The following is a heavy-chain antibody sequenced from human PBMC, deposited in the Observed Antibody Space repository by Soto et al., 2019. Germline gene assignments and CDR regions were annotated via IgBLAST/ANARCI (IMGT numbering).Heavy chain of an antibody. CDR3: ARGRDVFVWFGDLRVPLNWLDP. V-gene: IGHV1-8*01. J-gene: IGHJ5*02. CDR1: GYNFTTYD. CDR2: MNPNSAYT. Sequence: QVQLVQSGADMKKPGASVKVSCKAFGYNFTTYDIHWVRQAPGQGLEWMGWMNPNSAYTGYAQRFQGRVNMTRKTSISTAYMELSSLTSEDKAVYYCARGRDVFVWFGDLRVPLNWLDPWGQGTQVTVSS. D-gene: IGHD3-10*01.